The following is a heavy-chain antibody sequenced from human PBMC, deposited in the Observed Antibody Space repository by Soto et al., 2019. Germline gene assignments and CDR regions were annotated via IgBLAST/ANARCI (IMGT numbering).Heavy chain of an antibody. CDR2: IYYSAST. J-gene: IGHJ6*02. CDR3: ARDSRTPSGGMDV. CDR1: GGSINSGDYH. Sequence: QVQLQESGPGLVKPSQTLSLTCTVSGGSINSGDYHWTWIRQFPGKGREWIGGIYYSASTYYNPALVSRITISLDTSKNQFSLKLTSVTAADTAVYYCARDSRTPSGGMDVWGQGTTVTVSS. V-gene: IGHV4-30-4*01.